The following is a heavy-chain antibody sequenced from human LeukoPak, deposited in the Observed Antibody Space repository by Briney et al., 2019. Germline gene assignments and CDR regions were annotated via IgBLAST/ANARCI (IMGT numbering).Heavy chain of an antibody. V-gene: IGHV3-30*04. J-gene: IGHJ4*02. D-gene: IGHD5-24*01. CDR1: GFTFSSYA. CDR3: ARDRGRWLQYNYFDY. Sequence: GGSLRLSCAASGFTFSSYAMHWVRQAPGKGLEWVAVISYDGSNKYYADSVKGRFTISRDNSKNTLYLQMNSLRAEDTAVYYCARDRGRWLQYNYFDYWGQGTLVTVSS. CDR2: ISYDGSNK.